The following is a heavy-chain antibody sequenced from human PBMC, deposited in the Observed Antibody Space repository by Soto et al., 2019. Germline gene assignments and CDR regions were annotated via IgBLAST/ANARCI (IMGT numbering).Heavy chain of an antibody. CDR3: ARTRSFTLGFYYDGMDV. Sequence: GESLKISCQGSGYSFASYWIGWVRQMPGEDLEWMGIIYPGDSDTRYSPSFQGQFTISADKSLRTAYLQWTSLKASDTALYYCARTRSFTLGFYYDGMDVWGQGTTVTVSS. CDR1: GYSFASYW. V-gene: IGHV5-51*01. CDR2: IYPGDSDT. J-gene: IGHJ6*02. D-gene: IGHD2-2*03.